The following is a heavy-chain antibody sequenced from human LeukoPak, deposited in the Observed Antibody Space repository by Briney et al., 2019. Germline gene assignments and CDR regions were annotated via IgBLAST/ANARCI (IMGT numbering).Heavy chain of an antibody. CDR3: ARLYGSSPGDFDY. CDR2: IRYDATNK. Sequence: GGSLRLSCAASGFTFSDYGLHWVRQAPGKGLEWVAFIRYDATNKHYADSARGRCTISRDNSKNTLYLQMNGLRAEDTAVYYCARLYGSSPGDFDYWGQGTLVTVSS. CDR1: GFTFSDYG. V-gene: IGHV3-30*02. J-gene: IGHJ4*02. D-gene: IGHD3-10*01.